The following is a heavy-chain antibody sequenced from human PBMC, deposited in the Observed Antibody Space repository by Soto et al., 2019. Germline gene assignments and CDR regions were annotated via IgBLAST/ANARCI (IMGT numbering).Heavy chain of an antibody. J-gene: IGHJ5*01. V-gene: IGHV4-4*02. Sequence: QVRLQESGPGLVKPSGTLSLTCDVSGDSISSINWWIWVRQPPGKGLQWIGEVYHTGTTNYNPSLNIRVSISVDKSQNHFSLNVTSVTAADTAGYYCARSSTFIAISVLETWGQGALVTVSS. D-gene: IGHD2-21*01. CDR1: GDSISSINW. CDR2: VYHTGTT. CDR3: ARSSTFIAISVLET.